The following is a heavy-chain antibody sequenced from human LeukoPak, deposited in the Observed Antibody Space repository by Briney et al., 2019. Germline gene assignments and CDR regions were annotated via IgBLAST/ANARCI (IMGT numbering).Heavy chain of an antibody. V-gene: IGHV3-30*02. D-gene: IGHD1-26*01. J-gene: IGHJ6*03. CDR3: ARDPYNGNYGDSYYYYMDV. CDR2: IRYDGSKK. Sequence: GGSLRLSCAASGFTFSSYSMHWVRQAPGKGLEWVAFIRYDGSKKNYADSVKGRFTISRDNAKNSLYLQMNSLRAEDTAIYYCARDPYNGNYGDSYYYYMDVWGKGTTVTISS. CDR1: GFTFSSYS.